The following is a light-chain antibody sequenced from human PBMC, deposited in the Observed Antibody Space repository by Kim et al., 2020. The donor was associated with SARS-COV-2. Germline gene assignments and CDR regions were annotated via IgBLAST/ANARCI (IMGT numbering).Light chain of an antibody. Sequence: ELTQPPSAFGTPGQRVTISCSGSSSNVGSNSISWYQQFPGTAPKLLIYSNDQRPSGVPDRFSGSKSGTSASLAISGLQSEDEADYYCAAWDDSLNGPVFGGGTKVTVL. CDR1: SSNVGSNS. J-gene: IGLJ3*02. V-gene: IGLV1-44*01. CDR3: AAWDDSLNGPV. CDR2: SND.